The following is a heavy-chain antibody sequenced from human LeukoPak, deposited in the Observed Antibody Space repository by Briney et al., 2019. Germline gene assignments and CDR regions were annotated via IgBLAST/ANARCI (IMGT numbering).Heavy chain of an antibody. J-gene: IGHJ6*03. V-gene: IGHV1-69*05. CDR3: ASGSLGDGYGVGDYHQYMDV. CDR2: IMPLFGTA. CDR1: GGTFNSYA. Sequence: GASVKVSCKASGGTFNSYAISWVRQAPGQGLEWMGGIMPLFGTANYAQEFQGRVTFTTDESASTAYMEVSSLRSEDTAVYYCASGSLGDGYGVGDYHQYMDVWGKGTTVTVSS. D-gene: IGHD5-24*01.